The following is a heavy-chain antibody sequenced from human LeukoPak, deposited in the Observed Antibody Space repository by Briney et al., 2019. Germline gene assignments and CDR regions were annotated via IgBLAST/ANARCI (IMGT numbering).Heavy chain of an antibody. Sequence: GGSLRLSCAASGFTFSSYAMSWVRQAPGKGLERVSTLSGSGANTYYADSVKGRFTISRDNSKNTLYLQMNSLRAEDTAVYYCAKSNYGSGSYPYFDYWGQGTLVTVSS. CDR1: GFTFSSYA. D-gene: IGHD3-10*01. V-gene: IGHV3-23*01. CDR3: AKSNYGSGSYPYFDY. CDR2: LSGSGANT. J-gene: IGHJ4*02.